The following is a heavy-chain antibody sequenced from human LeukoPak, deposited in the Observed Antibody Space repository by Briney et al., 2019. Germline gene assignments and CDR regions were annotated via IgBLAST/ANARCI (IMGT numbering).Heavy chain of an antibody. CDR2: ISSSGSSI. Sequence: GGSLRLSCAASGFTFSDYYMSWIRQAPGKGLEWVSYISSSGSSIYYADSVKGRFTISRDNAKNSLYLQMNSLRAEDTAVYYCARDLPDYSSGWLGWFDPWGQGTLVTVSS. CDR3: ARDLPDYSSGWLGWFDP. V-gene: IGHV3-11*04. CDR1: GFTFSDYY. J-gene: IGHJ5*02. D-gene: IGHD6-19*01.